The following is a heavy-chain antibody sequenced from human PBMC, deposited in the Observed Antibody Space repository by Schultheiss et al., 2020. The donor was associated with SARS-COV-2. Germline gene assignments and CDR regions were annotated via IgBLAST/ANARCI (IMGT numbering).Heavy chain of an antibody. D-gene: IGHD3-10*01. CDR1: GYTFTGYY. V-gene: IGHV1-2*02. J-gene: IGHJ3*02. CDR2: INPNSGGT. CDR3: ARDRTGTDMVRGVIIPPHAFDI. Sequence: GESLKISCKASGYTFTGYYMHWVRQAPGQGLEWMGWINPNSGGTNYAQKFQGRVTMTRDTSISTAYMELSRLRSDDTAVYYCARDRTGTDMVRGVIIPPHAFDIWGQGTMVTVSS.